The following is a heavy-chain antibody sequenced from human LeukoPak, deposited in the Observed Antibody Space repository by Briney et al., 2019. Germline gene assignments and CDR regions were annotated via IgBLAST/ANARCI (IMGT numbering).Heavy chain of an antibody. Sequence: SETLSLTCTVSGGSINSYHWSWIRQPPGKGLEWIGYIYNSGGTNYNPSLKSRVTISVDTSKNQFSLNLRSVTAADTAAYYCARIPTSMFPAIDYWGQGTLVTVSS. CDR2: IYNSGGT. J-gene: IGHJ4*02. CDR3: ARIPTSMFPAIDY. V-gene: IGHV4-59*08. CDR1: GGSINSYH. D-gene: IGHD2-2*01.